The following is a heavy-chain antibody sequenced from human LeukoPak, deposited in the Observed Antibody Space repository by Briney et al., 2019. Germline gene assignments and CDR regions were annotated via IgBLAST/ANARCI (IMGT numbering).Heavy chain of an antibody. J-gene: IGHJ6*03. CDR3: ADTNSYYMDV. CDR1: GGSFSGYY. V-gene: IGHV4-34*01. Sequence: SETLSLTCAVYGGSFSGYYWSWIRQPPGKGLEWIGEINHSGSTNYNPSLKSRVTISVDTSKNQFSLKLSSVTAADTAVYYCADTNSYYMDVWGKGTTVTVSS. D-gene: IGHD2-2*01. CDR2: INHSGST.